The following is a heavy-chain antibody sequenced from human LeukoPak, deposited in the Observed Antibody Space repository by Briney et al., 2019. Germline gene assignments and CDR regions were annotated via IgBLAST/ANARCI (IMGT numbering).Heavy chain of an antibody. CDR3: ARSSLWFGEFRA. V-gene: IGHV4-38-2*01. Sequence: SETLSLTCAVSGYSISSGYYWGWIRQPPGKGLEWIGSIYHSGSTYYNPSLKSRVTISVDTSKNQFSLKLSSVTAADTAVYYCARSSLWFGEFRAWGQGTLVTVSS. D-gene: IGHD3-10*01. CDR2: IYHSGST. J-gene: IGHJ5*02. CDR1: GYSISSGYY.